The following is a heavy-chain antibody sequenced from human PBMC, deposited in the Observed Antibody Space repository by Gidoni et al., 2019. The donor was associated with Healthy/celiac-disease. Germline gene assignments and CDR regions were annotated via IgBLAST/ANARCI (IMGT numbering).Heavy chain of an antibody. V-gene: IGHV1-58*01. CDR1: GVTFTSSA. Sequence: QMQLVKSGPEVKQPGNSVKVSCKASGVTFTSSAVQWVRQASGQRLEWQGWSVVVSGNTNYAQNFQERVTITRDMSTSTAYMELSSLRSEDTAGYYCAAWVTSGIDYWGQGTLVTVSS. J-gene: IGHJ4*02. D-gene: IGHD5-18*01. CDR2: SVVVSGNT. CDR3: AAWVTSGIDY.